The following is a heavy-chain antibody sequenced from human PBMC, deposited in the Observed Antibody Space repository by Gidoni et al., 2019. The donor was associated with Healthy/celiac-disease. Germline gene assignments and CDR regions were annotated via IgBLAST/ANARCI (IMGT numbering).Heavy chain of an antibody. V-gene: IGHV3-23*01. D-gene: IGHD2-2*01. CDR1: GFTFSSYA. Sequence: SCAASGFTFSSYAMSWVRQAPGKGLEWVSAISGSGGSTYYADSVKGRFTISRDNSKNTLYLQMNSLRAEDTAVYYCAKDGQYQQPTYYYYYMDVWGKGTTVTVSS. CDR2: ISGSGGST. CDR3: AKDGQYQQPTYYYYYMDV. J-gene: IGHJ6*03.